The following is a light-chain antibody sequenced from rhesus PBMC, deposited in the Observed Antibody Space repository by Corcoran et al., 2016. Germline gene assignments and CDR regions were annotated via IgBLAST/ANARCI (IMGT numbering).Light chain of an antibody. V-gene: IGKV1-32*02. Sequence: DIQMSQSPSSLSASVGDRVTITCRASQGIRSYLNWYQQKPGKAPKLLIYYATSLASGVPSRFSCSGYGTDFTLTISSLQPEDVATYYCQQGNSNPLTFGGGTKVELK. CDR2: YAT. J-gene: IGKJ4*01. CDR1: QGIRSY. CDR3: QQGNSNPLT.